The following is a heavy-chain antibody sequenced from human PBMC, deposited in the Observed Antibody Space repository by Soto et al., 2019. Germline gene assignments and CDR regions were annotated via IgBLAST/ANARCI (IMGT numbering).Heavy chain of an antibody. CDR1: GFTFSSYG. D-gene: IGHD6-13*01. Sequence: QVELVESGGGVVQPGRSLRLSCAASGFTFSSYGMHWVRQAPGKGLEWVAVISYDGSNKYYADSVKGRFTISRDNSKNTLYLQMNSLRAEDTAVYYCATSIAAPFDYWGQGTLVTVSS. V-gene: IGHV3-30*03. CDR3: ATSIAAPFDY. CDR2: ISYDGSNK. J-gene: IGHJ4*02.